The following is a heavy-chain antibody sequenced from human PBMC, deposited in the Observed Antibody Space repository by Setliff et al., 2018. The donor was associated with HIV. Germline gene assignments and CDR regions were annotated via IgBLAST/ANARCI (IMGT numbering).Heavy chain of an antibody. CDR2: LDTDGTT. J-gene: IGHJ4*02. CDR1: GTSIRDKT. Sequence: SETLSLTCNVSGTSIRDKTWSWIRQPAGKGLAWIGHLDTDGTTEYNPSLNILVTIFLELSKNQVSLILTSVPAADTAIYYGARNFLYSTFFSSPGPGGSNYWGQGSLVTVSS. D-gene: IGHD2-8*01. V-gene: IGHV4-4*07. CDR3: ARNFLYSTFFSSPGPGGSNY.